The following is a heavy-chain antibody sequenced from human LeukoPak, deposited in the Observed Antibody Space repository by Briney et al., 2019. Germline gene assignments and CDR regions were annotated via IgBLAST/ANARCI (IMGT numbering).Heavy chain of an antibody. J-gene: IGHJ4*02. Sequence: GGSLRLSCAASGFTFNNYAMTWVRQAPGKGLEWVSVINGGGSSYYADSVKGRFTVSRDNSKNTLYLQMNSLRAEDTAVYYCAKDVSWAGHGGGVPIAVAGISGYFDYWGQGTLVTVSS. D-gene: IGHD6-19*01. CDR3: AKDVSWAGHGGGVPIAVAGISGYFDY. CDR2: INGGGSS. CDR1: GFTFNNYA. V-gene: IGHV3-23*01.